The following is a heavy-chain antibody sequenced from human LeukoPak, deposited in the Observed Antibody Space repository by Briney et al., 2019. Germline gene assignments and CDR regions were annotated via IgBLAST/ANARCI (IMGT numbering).Heavy chain of an antibody. CDR1: GFTFSDYY. V-gene: IGHV3-11*04. CDR2: ITSPGSNI. D-gene: IGHD4-11*01. Sequence: GGSLRLSCAASGFTFSDYYMSWICQAPGKGLEWVSYITSPGSNIDYADSVKGRFTISRDNAKNSLYLQMNSLRAEDTALYYCARDRPLFDYTPPFFDYWGQGTLVTVSS. CDR3: ARDRPLFDYTPPFFDY. J-gene: IGHJ4*02.